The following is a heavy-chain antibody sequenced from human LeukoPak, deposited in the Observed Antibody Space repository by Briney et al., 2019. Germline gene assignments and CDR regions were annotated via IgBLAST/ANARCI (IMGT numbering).Heavy chain of an antibody. CDR2: IHIYRGNT. Sequence: AAVKVSCKASGYSSTNYGISWVRQAPGQGLEWMGWIHIYRGNTNYAQKFQGRVTMTTDTSTSTVYMEVRGLTSDDTAMYYCAREPDSGWYRWGAFDIWGQGTMVTVSS. CDR1: GYSSTNYG. V-gene: IGHV1-18*01. CDR3: AREPDSGWYRWGAFDI. J-gene: IGHJ3*02. D-gene: IGHD6-19*01.